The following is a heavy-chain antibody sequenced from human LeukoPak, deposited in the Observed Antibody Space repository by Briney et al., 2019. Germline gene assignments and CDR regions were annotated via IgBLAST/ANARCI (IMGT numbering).Heavy chain of an antibody. CDR1: GGSISSSSYY. CDR3: ARAGGTPASFDY. V-gene: IGHV4-39*07. D-gene: IGHD1/OR15-1a*01. J-gene: IGHJ4*02. CDR2: IYYSGST. Sequence: SETLSLTCTVSGGSISSSSYYWGWIRQPPGKGLEWIGSIYYSGSTYYTPSLKSRVTISVDTSKNQFSLKLTSVTAADTAVYYCARAGGTPASFDYWGQGTLVTVSS.